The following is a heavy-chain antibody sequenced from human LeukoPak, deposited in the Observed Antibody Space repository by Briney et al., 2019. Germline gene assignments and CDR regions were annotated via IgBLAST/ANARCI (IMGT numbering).Heavy chain of an antibody. CDR3: AKDPHSFLSPVVVDFDQ. D-gene: IGHD2-15*01. Sequence: PGGSLRLSCAASGFTFADYAMNWFRQAPGEGLEWVSAIRARAGSTYYGDSGKGRLAVFRGNSKNTLYLQMNSLRAEDTAVYYCAKDPHSFLSPVVVDFDQWGQGTLVIVSS. CDR1: GFTFADYA. CDR2: IRARAGST. J-gene: IGHJ4*02. V-gene: IGHV3-23*01.